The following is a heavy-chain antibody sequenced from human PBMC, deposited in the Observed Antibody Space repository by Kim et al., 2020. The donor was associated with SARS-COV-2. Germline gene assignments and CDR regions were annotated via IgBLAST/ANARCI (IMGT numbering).Heavy chain of an antibody. V-gene: IGHV5-51*01. J-gene: IGHJ6*02. CDR2: IYPGDSDT. Sequence: GESLKISCKGSGYSFTNYWIGWVRQMPGKGLEWMGIIYPGDSDTRYSPSFQGQVTISADKSISTAYLQWSSLKASDTAMYYCARRITMVRGVIIIKTLGGWDYGMDVWGQGTTVTVSS. CDR3: ARRITMVRGVIIIKTLGGWDYGMDV. D-gene: IGHD3-10*01. CDR1: GYSFTNYW.